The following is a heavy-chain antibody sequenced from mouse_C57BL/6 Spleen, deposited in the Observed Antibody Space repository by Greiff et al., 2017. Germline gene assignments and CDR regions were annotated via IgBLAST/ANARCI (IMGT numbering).Heavy chain of an antibody. Sequence: QVTLKESGPGILQSSQTLSLTCSFSGFSLSTSGMGVSWIRQPSGKGLEWLAHIYWDDDKCYNPSRKSRHTISKDTSRNPVFLKITSVDTAHTATYYGARIPLDSSGQYYFDYWGQGTTLTVSS. J-gene: IGHJ2*01. D-gene: IGHD3-2*02. CDR2: IYWDDDK. CDR3: ARIPLDSSGQYYFDY. CDR1: GFSLSTSGMG. V-gene: IGHV8-12*01.